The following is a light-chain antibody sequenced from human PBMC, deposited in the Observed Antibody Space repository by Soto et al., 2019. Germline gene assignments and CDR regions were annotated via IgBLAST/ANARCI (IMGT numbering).Light chain of an antibody. V-gene: IGKV3-15*01. CDR1: LTMNNN. CDR3: QQYNERPPWT. Sequence: EIVMTQSPATLSVSPGDSVTLSCRASLTMNNNIAWYQHKPGPAPRLLIFGASSRATGVPGRFSGSGFGTEFTLSISSLQSEYFAVYYCQQYNERPPWTFVQGTTVEMK. CDR2: GAS. J-gene: IGKJ1*01.